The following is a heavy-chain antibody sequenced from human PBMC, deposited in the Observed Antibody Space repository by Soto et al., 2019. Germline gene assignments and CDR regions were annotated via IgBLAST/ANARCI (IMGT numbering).Heavy chain of an antibody. D-gene: IGHD3-10*01. CDR1: GGSISSSNW. V-gene: IGHV4-4*02. CDR3: ARDTILYGSGSYYRVYYYYGMDV. Sequence: SETLSLTCAVSGGSISSSNWWSWVRQPPGKGLEWIGEIYHSGSTNYNPSLKSRVTISVDKSKNQFSLKLSSVTAADTAVYYCARDTILYGSGSYYRVYYYYGMDVWGQGTTVTVSS. J-gene: IGHJ6*02. CDR2: IYHSGST.